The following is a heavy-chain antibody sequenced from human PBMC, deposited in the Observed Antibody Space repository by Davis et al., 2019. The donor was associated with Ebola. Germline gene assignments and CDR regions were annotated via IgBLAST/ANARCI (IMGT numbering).Heavy chain of an antibody. CDR1: GFTFSSYG. D-gene: IGHD1-26*01. Sequence: GGSLRLSCAASGFTFSSYGMHWVRQAPGKGLEWVAVIWYDGSNKYYADSVKGRFTISRDNSKNTLYLQMNSLRAEDTAVYYCARDGVGATDEGASDYWGQGTLVTVSS. J-gene: IGHJ4*02. CDR3: ARDGVGATDEGASDY. CDR2: IWYDGSNK. V-gene: IGHV3-33*01.